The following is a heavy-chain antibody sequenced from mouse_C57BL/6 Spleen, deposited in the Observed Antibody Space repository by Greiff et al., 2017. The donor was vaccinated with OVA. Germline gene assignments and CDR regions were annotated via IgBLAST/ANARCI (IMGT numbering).Heavy chain of an antibody. D-gene: IGHD1-1*01. CDR3: ARKAPYYYGSSRGYFDV. CDR1: GYTFTSYG. Sequence: QVQLQQSGAELARPGASVKLSCKASGYTFTSYGISWVKQRTGQGLEWIGEIYPRSGNTYYNEKFKGKATLTADKSSSTAYMELRSLTSEDSAVYCCARKAPYYYGSSRGYFDVWGTGTTVTVSS. V-gene: IGHV1-81*01. CDR2: IYPRSGNT. J-gene: IGHJ1*03.